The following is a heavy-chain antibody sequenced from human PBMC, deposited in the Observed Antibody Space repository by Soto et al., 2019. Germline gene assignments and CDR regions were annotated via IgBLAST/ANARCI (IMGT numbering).Heavy chain of an antibody. Sequence: GGSLRLSCAASGFTFSSYAMSWVRQAPGKGLEWVSAISGSGGSTYYADSVKGRFTISRDNSKNTLYLQMNSLRAEDTAVYYCAKNPDVVVVAATHSFDYWGQGTLVTVSS. V-gene: IGHV3-23*01. CDR1: GFTFSSYA. D-gene: IGHD2-15*01. CDR3: AKNPDVVVVAATHSFDY. CDR2: ISGSGGST. J-gene: IGHJ4*02.